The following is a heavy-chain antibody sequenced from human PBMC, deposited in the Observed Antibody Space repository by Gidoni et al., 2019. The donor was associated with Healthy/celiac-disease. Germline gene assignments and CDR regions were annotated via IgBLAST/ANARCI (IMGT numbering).Heavy chain of an antibody. CDR3: ARALGYCSSTSCQGGMDV. V-gene: IGHV4-59*01. CDR2: IYYSGST. J-gene: IGHJ6*02. CDR1: GGSISSYY. D-gene: IGHD2-2*01. Sequence: QVQLQESGPGLVKPSETLSLTCTVSGGSISSYYWSWIRQPPGKGLEWIGYIYYSGSTNYNPSLKSRVTISVDTSKNQFSLKLSSVTAADTAVYYCARALGYCSSTSCQGGMDVWGQGTTVTVSS.